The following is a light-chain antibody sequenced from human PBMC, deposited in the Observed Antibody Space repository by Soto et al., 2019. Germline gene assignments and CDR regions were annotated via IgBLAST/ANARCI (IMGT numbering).Light chain of an antibody. V-gene: IGKV3-20*01. CDR2: GVS. CDR3: QQYNNWPPIT. Sequence: EIVLTQSPDTLSLSPGQRATLSCTAIQSISGSYLAWYQQKPGQAPRVVIYGVSRRATGIPDRFSGSGSGTEFALTISSLQSEDFAVYYCQQYNNWPPITFGQGTRLEI. J-gene: IGKJ5*01. CDR1: QSISGSY.